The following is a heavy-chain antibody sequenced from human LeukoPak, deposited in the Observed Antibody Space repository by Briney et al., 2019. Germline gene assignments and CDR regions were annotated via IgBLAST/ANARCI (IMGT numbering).Heavy chain of an antibody. D-gene: IGHD3-16*01. Sequence: AASVKVSCKASGYTFNAYYLHWVRQAPGQGLEWMGWINPNSGGSYSTQKFQGRVTMTRDTSITTAYMELNRLTSDDTAVYYCAHLLGGRDHWGQGALVTVSS. J-gene: IGHJ4*02. CDR1: GYTFNAYY. CDR2: INPNSGGS. CDR3: AHLLGGRDH. V-gene: IGHV1-2*02.